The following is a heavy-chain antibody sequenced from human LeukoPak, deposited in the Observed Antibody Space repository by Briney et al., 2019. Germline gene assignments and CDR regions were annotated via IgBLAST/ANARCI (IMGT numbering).Heavy chain of an antibody. CDR2: IYTSGST. V-gene: IGHV4-4*09. CDR1: GGSFSGYY. Sequence: PSETLSLTCAVYGGSFSGYYWSWIRQPPGKGLEWIGYIYTSGSTNYNPSLKSRVTISVDTSKSQFSLKLSSVTAADTAVYYCASNGLATRGYYYYYMDVWGKGTTVTVSS. D-gene: IGHD1-26*01. J-gene: IGHJ6*03. CDR3: ASNGLATRGYYYYYMDV.